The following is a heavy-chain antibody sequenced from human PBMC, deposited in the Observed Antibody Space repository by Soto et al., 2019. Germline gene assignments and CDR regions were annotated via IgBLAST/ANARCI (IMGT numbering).Heavy chain of an antibody. J-gene: IGHJ4*02. V-gene: IGHV4-31*03. Sequence: PLEILSLTCTVSGGSISGYCWSWIRQQPGKGLEWIGYIYYSGSTYYNPSLKSRVTISVDTSKNQFSLKLSSVTAADTAVYYCARSRYTSGWWTPPFDYWGQGTLVTVSS. CDR2: IYYSGST. CDR1: GGSISGYC. D-gene: IGHD6-19*01. CDR3: ARSRYTSGWWTPPFDY.